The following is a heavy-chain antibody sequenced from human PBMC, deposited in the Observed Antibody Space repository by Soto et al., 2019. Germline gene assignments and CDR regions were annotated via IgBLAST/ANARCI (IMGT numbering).Heavy chain of an antibody. CDR2: ISSSGSFM. CDR3: VRDPPTGTTLDWVDS. D-gene: IGHD1-7*01. V-gene: IGHV3-21*01. Sequence: EVQLVESGGGLAKPGGSLRLSCAASGFSFSSDSMGWVRQAPGKGLEWVSSISSSGSFMNYADSVKGRFTISRDNAKNSLYLQMSSLKDEDTAVYYCVRDPPTGTTLDWVDSWGQGTLVTVSS. J-gene: IGHJ5*01. CDR1: GFSFSSDS.